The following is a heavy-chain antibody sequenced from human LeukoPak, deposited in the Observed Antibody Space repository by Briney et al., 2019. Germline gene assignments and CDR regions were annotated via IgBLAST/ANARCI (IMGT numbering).Heavy chain of an antibody. CDR3: ARDSRMTTWYFPGVYYFDY. Sequence: GGSLRLSWAPSGFTVSSNYMGWVRQAPGKGLEWVSVFYSGGSTNYADPVQGRFTISRDSSKNTLFLHMNSLRAEDTAVYYCARDSRMTTWYFPGVYYFDYWGQGTLVTVSS. V-gene: IGHV3-53*01. CDR2: FYSGGST. D-gene: IGHD6-13*01. CDR1: GFTVSSNY. J-gene: IGHJ4*02.